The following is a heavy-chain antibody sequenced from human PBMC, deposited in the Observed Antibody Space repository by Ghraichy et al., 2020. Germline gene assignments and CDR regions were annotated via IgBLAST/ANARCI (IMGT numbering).Heavy chain of an antibody. Sequence: SETLSLTCAVYGGSFSGYYWSWIRQPPGKGLEWIGEINHSGSTNYNPSLKSRVTISVDTSKNQFSLKLSSVTVADTAVYYCARENQNNFYVWGSYTNWFDPWAREPWSPSPQ. J-gene: IGHJ5*02. CDR1: GGSFSGYY. CDR2: INHSGST. D-gene: IGHD3-16*01. V-gene: IGHV4-34*01. CDR3: ARENQNNFYVWGSYTNWFDP.